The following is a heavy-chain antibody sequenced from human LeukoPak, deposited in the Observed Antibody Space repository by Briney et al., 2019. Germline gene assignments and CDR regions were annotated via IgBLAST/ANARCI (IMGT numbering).Heavy chain of an antibody. CDR3: ARDSFGDDWGYYYGMDV. V-gene: IGHV1-46*01. CDR2: INPSGGST. Sequence: GASVKVSCKASGYTFTSYYMHWVRQAPGQGLEWMGIINPSGGSTSYAQKFQGRVTMTRDTSTSTVYMELSSLRSEDTAVYYCARDSFGDDWGYYYGMDVWGQGTTVTVSS. CDR1: GYTFTSYY. D-gene: IGHD3-10*01. J-gene: IGHJ6*02.